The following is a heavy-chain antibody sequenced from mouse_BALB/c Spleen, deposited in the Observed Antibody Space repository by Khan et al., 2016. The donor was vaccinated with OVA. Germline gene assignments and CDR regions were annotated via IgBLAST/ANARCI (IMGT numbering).Heavy chain of an antibody. CDR2: INPSTAYT. D-gene: IGHD1-1*01. V-gene: IGHV1-7*01. Sequence: QVQLKQSGAELAKPGASVKMSCKASGYTFTTFWMHWVKQRPGQGLEWIGYINPSTAYTEYNQKFKDKATLTADKSSSTAYMQLSSLTSEDSAVYYCARLGYYYGSTYVYWGQGTTLTVSS. CDR3: ARLGYYYGSTYVY. J-gene: IGHJ2*01. CDR1: GYTFTTFW.